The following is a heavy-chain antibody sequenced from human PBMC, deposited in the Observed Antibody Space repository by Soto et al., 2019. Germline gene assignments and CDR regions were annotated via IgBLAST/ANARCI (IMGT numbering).Heavy chain of an antibody. Sequence: QITLKESGPTLVRPTQTLTLTCSFSGFSLKTIGVSVGWIRQPPGKALEWLALTYWDDDQRYSPSLKTRLTVTKDTSKNQVVLAMTNMDPVDTGTYYCARSTWENFWSGPFDYWGPGIVVTVSS. CDR3: ARSTWENFWSGPFDY. D-gene: IGHD3-3*01. J-gene: IGHJ4*02. CDR1: GFSLKTIGVS. V-gene: IGHV2-5*02. CDR2: TYWDDDQ.